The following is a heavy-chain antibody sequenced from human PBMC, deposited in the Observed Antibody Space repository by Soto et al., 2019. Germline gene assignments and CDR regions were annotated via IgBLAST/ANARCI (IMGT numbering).Heavy chain of an antibody. V-gene: IGHV3-30-3*01. CDR2: ISYDGSNK. D-gene: IGHD1-20*01. J-gene: IGHJ4*02. CDR1: GFTFSSYA. Sequence: QVQLVESGGGVVQPGRSLRLSCAASGFTFSSYAMHWVRQAPGKGLEWVAVISYDGSNKYYADSVKGRFTISRDNSKNTLYLQMNILRAEDTAVYYCAREITGTTGFDYWGQGTLVTVSS. CDR3: AREITGTTGFDY.